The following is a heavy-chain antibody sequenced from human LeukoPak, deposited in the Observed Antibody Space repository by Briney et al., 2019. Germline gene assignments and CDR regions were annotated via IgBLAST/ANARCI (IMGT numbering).Heavy chain of an antibody. CDR1: GGSFSGYY. V-gene: IGHV4-34*01. CDR2: INHSGST. J-gene: IGHJ5*02. CDR3: ARARIVVVTAPYNWFDP. D-gene: IGHD2-21*02. Sequence: SETLSLTCAVYGGSFSGYYWSWIRQPPGKGLEWIGEINHSGSTNYNPSLKSRVTISVDTSKNQFSLKLSSVTAADTAVYYCARARIVVVTAPYNWFDPWGQGTLVTVSS.